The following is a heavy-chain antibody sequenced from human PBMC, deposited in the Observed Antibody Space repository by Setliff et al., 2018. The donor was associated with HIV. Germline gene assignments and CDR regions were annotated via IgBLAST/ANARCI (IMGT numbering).Heavy chain of an antibody. Sequence: LSLTCAVYGGSFNGYYWSWIRQPPGKGLEWIGEINHGGSTNYNPSLKSRVTISVDTSKNQFSLKLSSVTAADTAVYYCARRSLEYYYDSSATGAFDIWGQGTMVTVSS. V-gene: IGHV4-34*01. CDR2: INHGGST. CDR1: GGSFNGYY. J-gene: IGHJ3*02. D-gene: IGHD3-22*01. CDR3: ARRSLEYYYDSSATGAFDI.